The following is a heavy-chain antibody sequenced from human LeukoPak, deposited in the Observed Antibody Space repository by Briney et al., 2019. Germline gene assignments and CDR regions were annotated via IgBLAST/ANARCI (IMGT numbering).Heavy chain of an antibody. Sequence: ASVKVSCKASGYTFTSYGISWVRQATGQGLEWMAWINPNSGNTGIARKFRGRVTITRNISTHTVYMELSSLRSEDTAVYYCARGLSCGSTTCYGGVMPVAVNYFYYYMDVWGKGTTVTVSS. CDR2: INPNSGNT. J-gene: IGHJ6*03. V-gene: IGHV1-8*03. CDR1: GYTFTSYG. D-gene: IGHD2-2*01. CDR3: ARGLSCGSTTCYGGVMPVAVNYFYYYMDV.